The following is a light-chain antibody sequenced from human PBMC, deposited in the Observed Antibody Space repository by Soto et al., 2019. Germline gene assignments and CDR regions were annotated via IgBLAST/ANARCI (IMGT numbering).Light chain of an antibody. CDR3: QQLNTFPVT. Sequence: DIQLTQSPSLMSASVGDRFTITCRASQDISSYLAWYQQTPGKAPQLLIYASSTLQSGVPSRFRGSGSGTEFTLTISSLQPEDFATYYCQQLNTFPVTFGQGTRVDI. CDR1: QDISSY. J-gene: IGKJ5*01. CDR2: ASS. V-gene: IGKV1-9*01.